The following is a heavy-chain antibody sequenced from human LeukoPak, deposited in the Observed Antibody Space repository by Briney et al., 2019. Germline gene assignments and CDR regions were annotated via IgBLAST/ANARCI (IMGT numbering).Heavy chain of an antibody. V-gene: IGHV4-59*01. D-gene: IGHD1-26*01. CDR2: IYYSGST. CDR3: ARGRSNYYGMDV. CDR1: GGSISSYY. Sequence: PSETLSLTCTVSGGSISSYYWSWVRQPPGKGLEWIGYIYYSGSTNYNPSLKSRVTISVDTSKNQFSLKLSSVTAADTAVYYCARGRSNYYGMDVWGQGTTVTVSS. J-gene: IGHJ6*02.